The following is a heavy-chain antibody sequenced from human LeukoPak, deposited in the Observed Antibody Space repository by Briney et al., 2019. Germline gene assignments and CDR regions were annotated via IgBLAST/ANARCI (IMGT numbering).Heavy chain of an antibody. J-gene: IGHJ5*02. D-gene: IGHD6-19*01. CDR1: GFTFSSYW. Sequence: GGSLRLSCAASGFTFSSYWMSWVRQAPGKGLEWVANIKQDGSEKYYVDSVKGRFTIPRDNAKNSLYLQMNSLRAEDTAVYYCARERYSSGWYIIDPWGQGTLVTVSS. CDR3: ARERYSSGWYIIDP. CDR2: IKQDGSEK. V-gene: IGHV3-7*03.